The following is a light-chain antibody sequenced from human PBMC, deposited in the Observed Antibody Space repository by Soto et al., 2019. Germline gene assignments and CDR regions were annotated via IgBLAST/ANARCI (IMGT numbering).Light chain of an antibody. CDR1: SSDVRDYNS. CDR3: SSYTSSSTLVV. CDR2: DVT. Sequence: QSALTQPASVSGSPGQSITISCTETSSDVRDYNSVSWYQQHPGKAPKLMIYDVTNRPSGLSNRFSGSKSGNTASLTISGLQAEDEADYYCSSYTSSSTLVVFGGGTQLTVL. J-gene: IGLJ2*01. V-gene: IGLV2-14*01.